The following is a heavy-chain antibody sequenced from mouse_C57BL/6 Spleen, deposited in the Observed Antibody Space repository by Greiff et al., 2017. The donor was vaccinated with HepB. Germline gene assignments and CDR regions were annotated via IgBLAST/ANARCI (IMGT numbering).Heavy chain of an antibody. J-gene: IGHJ3*01. Sequence: QVQLKQSGPELVKPGASVKISCKASGYAFSSSWMNWVKQRPGKGLEWIGRIYPGDGDTNYNGKFKGKATLTADKSSSTAYMQLSSLTSEDSAVYFCARDDDEAWFAYWGQGTLVTVSA. CDR2: IYPGDGDT. CDR1: GYAFSSSW. D-gene: IGHD2-4*01. CDR3: ARDDDEAWFAY. V-gene: IGHV1-82*01.